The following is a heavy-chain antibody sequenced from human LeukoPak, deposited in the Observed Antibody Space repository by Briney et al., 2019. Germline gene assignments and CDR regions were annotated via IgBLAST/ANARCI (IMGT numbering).Heavy chain of an antibody. J-gene: IGHJ4*02. Sequence: GGPLRLSCVASGFTFSTSWVTWVRQAPGKGLEWVANIDKRGSGKYYVDSVKGRFAISRDYASNSVFLQMDSLRAEDTSVYYCARDAGWGYYDLWGQGTPVTVSS. CDR2: IDKRGSGK. V-gene: IGHV3-7*01. CDR1: GFTFSTSW. CDR3: ARDAGWGYYDL. D-gene: IGHD1-26*01.